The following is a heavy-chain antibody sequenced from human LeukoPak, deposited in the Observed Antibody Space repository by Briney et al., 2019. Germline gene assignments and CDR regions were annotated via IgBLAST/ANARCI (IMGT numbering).Heavy chain of an antibody. J-gene: IGHJ4*02. CDR3: ATSYDSSGCD. Sequence: GGSLRLSCTASGFTFSSFWMAWVRQAPGKGLEWEANIKQDGSIQHYGDSVKGRFTISRDNAKNSLYLQMNNLRAEDTALYYCATSYDSSGCDWGQGTLVTVSS. CDR2: IKQDGSIQ. CDR1: GFTFSSFW. V-gene: IGHV3-7*01. D-gene: IGHD3-22*01.